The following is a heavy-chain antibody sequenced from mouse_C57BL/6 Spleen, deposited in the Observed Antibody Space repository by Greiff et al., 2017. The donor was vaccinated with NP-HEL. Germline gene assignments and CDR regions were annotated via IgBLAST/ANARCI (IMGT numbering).Heavy chain of an antibody. CDR2: ISSGSSTI. CDR3: ARWGNDPLRYFDV. CDR1: GFTFSDYG. Sequence: EVQRVESGGGLVKPGGSLKLSCAASGFTFSDYGMHWVRQAPEKGLEWVAYISSGSSTIYYADTVKGRFTISRDNAKNTLFLQMTSLRSEDTAMYYCARWGNDPLRYFDVWGTGTTVTVSS. J-gene: IGHJ1*03. V-gene: IGHV5-17*01.